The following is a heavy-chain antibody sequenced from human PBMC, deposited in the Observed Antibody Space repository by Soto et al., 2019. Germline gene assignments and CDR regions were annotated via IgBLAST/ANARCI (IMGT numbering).Heavy chain of an antibody. CDR3: ATEVMITFGAHFDY. CDR1: GYTLTEFS. V-gene: IGHV1-24*01. Sequence: ASVKVSCKVSGYTLTEFSMHWVRQAPGKGLEWMGGFDPEDGETIYAQKFQGRVTMTEDTSTDTAYMELSSLRSEDTAVYYCATEVMITFGAHFDYWGQGTLVTVSS. CDR2: FDPEDGET. D-gene: IGHD3-16*01. J-gene: IGHJ4*02.